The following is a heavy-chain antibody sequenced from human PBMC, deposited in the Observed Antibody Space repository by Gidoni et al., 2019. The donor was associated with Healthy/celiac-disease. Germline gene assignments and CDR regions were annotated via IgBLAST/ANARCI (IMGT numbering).Heavy chain of an antibody. CDR2: IYSGGST. J-gene: IGHJ6*02. CDR1: GFTVRRNY. D-gene: IGHD3-10*01. Sequence: EVQLVESGGGLIQPGGSLRLSCAASGFTVRRNYMSWVRQAPGKGLEWVSVIYSGGSTYYADSVKGRFTISRDNSKNTLYLQMNSLRAEDTAVYYCARDSGLGYYYYYGMDVWGQGTTVTVSS. CDR3: ARDSGLGYYYYYGMDV. V-gene: IGHV3-53*01.